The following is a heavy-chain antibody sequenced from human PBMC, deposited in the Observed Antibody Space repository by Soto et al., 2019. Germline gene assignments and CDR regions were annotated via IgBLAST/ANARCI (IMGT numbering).Heavy chain of an antibody. CDR1: GFTFDDYT. CDR2: ISWDGGST. Sequence: GGSLRLSCAASGFTFDDYTMHWVRQAPGKGLEWVSLISWDGGSTYYADSVKGRFTISRDNSKNSLYLQMNSLRTEDTALYYCAKDYGFRTYYYYYGMDVWGQGTTVTVSS. J-gene: IGHJ6*02. CDR3: AKDYGFRTYYYYYGMDV. D-gene: IGHD3-10*01. V-gene: IGHV3-43*01.